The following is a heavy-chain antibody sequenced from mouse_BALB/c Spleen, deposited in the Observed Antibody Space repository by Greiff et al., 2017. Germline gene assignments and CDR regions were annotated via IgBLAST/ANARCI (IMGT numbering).Heavy chain of an antibody. D-gene: IGHD2-4*01. J-gene: IGHJ1*01. CDR3: ARAGPDRVYYDYDWYFDV. CDR1: GYSFTGYY. V-gene: IGHV1S34*01. Sequence: LVKTGASVKISCKASGYSFTGYYMHWVKQSHGKSLEWIGYISCYNGATSYNQKFKGKATFTVDTSSSTAYMQFNSLTSEDSAVYYCARAGPDRVYYDYDWYFDVWGAGTTVTVSS. CDR2: ISCYNGAT.